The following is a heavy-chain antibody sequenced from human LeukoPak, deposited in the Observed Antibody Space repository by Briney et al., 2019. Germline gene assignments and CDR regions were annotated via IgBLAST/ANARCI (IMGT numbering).Heavy chain of an antibody. CDR2: MNPNRGNT. CDR1: VYTFTSYD. CDR3: ARLGYYDYIWGNYRYTELDY. D-gene: IGHD3-16*02. J-gene: IGHJ4*02. V-gene: IGHV1-8*01. Sequence: GSVNVSCKASVYTFTSYDINWVRQATAQGLDWMGGMNPNRGNTDYAQKLQGRVTMTRNTSISTAYMELSSLRSEDTAVYYCARLGYYDYIWGNYRYTELDYWGQGTLVTVSS.